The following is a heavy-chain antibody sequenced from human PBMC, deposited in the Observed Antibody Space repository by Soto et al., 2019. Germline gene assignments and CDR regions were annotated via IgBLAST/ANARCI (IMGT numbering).Heavy chain of an antibody. Sequence: ASVKVSCKASGYTFTSYGISWVRQAPGQGLEWMGWVSAYNGNTTYAQKLQGRVTMTTDTSTSTAYMELRSLRSDDPAVYYCASDHFLVVAVGPYYFDYWGQGALVTVSS. CDR2: VSAYNGNT. J-gene: IGHJ4*02. CDR1: GYTFTSYG. D-gene: IGHD2-15*01. CDR3: ASDHFLVVAVGPYYFDY. V-gene: IGHV1-18*01.